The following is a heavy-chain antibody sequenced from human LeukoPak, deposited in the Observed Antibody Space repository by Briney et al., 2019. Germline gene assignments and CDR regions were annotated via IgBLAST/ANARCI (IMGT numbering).Heavy chain of an antibody. V-gene: IGHV3-48*01. CDR2: ISSTSTFI. Sequence: GGSLRLSCATSGFTFNSDSMSWVRQAPGKGLQWVSYISSTSTFIYYADSVKGRFTISRDSAKNSLYLQMNSLRAEDTAVYYCARDKYDSSGLPSYWGQGTLVTVSS. CDR3: ARDKYDSSGLPSY. J-gene: IGHJ4*02. D-gene: IGHD3-22*01. CDR1: GFTFNSDS.